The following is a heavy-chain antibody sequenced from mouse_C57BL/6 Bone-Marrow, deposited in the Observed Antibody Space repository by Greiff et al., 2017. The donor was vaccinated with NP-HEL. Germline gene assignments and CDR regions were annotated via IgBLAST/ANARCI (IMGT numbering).Heavy chain of an antibody. V-gene: IGHV1-64*01. D-gene: IGHD1-1*01. Sequence: QVQLQQPGAELVKPGASVKLSCKASGYTFTSYWMHWVQQRPGQGLEWIGMIHPNSGSTNYNEKFKSKATLTVDKSSSTAYMQLSSLTLEEYAVYYCARFYYGSSDWYFEVWGTGTTVTVSA. J-gene: IGHJ1*03. CDR1: GYTFTSYW. CDR3: ARFYYGSSDWYFEV. CDR2: IHPNSGST.